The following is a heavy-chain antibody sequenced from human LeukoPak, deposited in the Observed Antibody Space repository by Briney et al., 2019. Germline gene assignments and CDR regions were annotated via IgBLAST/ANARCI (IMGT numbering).Heavy chain of an antibody. V-gene: IGHV4-4*07. Sequence: KPSETLSLTCTVSGDSISSYYWSWIRQPAGKGLEWIGRIYTSGSTNYNPSLKSRVTMSVDTSKNQFSLKLSSVTAADTAVYYCAREIYYYDSSGYYGSVWRACDIWGPGTMVTVSS. CDR3: AREIYYYDSSGYYGSVWRACDI. D-gene: IGHD3-22*01. CDR1: GDSISSYY. J-gene: IGHJ3*02. CDR2: IYTSGST.